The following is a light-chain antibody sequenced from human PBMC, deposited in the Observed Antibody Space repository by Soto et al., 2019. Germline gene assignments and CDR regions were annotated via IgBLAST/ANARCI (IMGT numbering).Light chain of an antibody. J-gene: IGLJ1*01. CDR1: SSDVGGHNY. CDR3: SSYTSSSTLEV. Sequence: QSVLTQPASVSGSPGQSITISCTGTSSDVGGHNYVSWYQQHPGKAPKLMIYEVSNRPSGVSNRFSGSKSGNTASLTISGLQAEDEADYHCSSYTSSSTLEVFGTGTKVTVL. CDR2: EVS. V-gene: IGLV2-14*01.